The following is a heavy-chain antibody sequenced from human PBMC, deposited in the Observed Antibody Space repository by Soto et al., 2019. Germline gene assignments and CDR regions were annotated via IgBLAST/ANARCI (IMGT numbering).Heavy chain of an antibody. CDR3: ARGRYGDYVSY. V-gene: IGHV3-74*01. J-gene: IGHJ4*02. Sequence: GGSLRLSCAASGFTFSSYWMHWVRQAPGKGLVWVSRINSDGSSTSYADSVKGRFTISRDNAKNALYLQMNSLRAEDTAVYYCARGRYGDYVSYWGQGTLVTVSS. CDR2: INSDGSST. D-gene: IGHD4-17*01. CDR1: GFTFSSYW.